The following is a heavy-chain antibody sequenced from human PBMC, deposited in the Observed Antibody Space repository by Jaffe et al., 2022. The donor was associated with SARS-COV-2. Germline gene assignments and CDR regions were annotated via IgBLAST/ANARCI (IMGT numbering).Heavy chain of an antibody. CDR3: TSYVDTVSYYYYGMDV. CDR1: GFTFGDYA. V-gene: IGHV3-49*04. J-gene: IGHJ6*02. CDR2: IRSKAYGGTT. Sequence: EVQLVESGGGLVQPGRSLRLSCTASGFTFGDYAMSWVRQAPGKGLEWVGFIRSKAYGGTTEYAASVKGRFTISRDDSKSIAYLQMNSLKTEDTAVYYCTSYVDTVSYYYYGMDVWGQGTTVTVSS. D-gene: IGHD5-18*01.